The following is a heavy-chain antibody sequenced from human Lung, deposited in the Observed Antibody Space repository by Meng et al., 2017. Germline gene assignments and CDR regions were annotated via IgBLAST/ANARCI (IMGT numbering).Heavy chain of an antibody. CDR1: GGSISSRNW. V-gene: IGHV4-4*02. J-gene: IGHJ5*02. D-gene: IGHD3-3*01. CDR2: IYHSGRT. Sequence: QVQLTGPGPGLVNPSGTLSLTCAVFGGSISSRNWWSWVRQSPGKGLEWIGEIYHSGRTNYNPSLESRVTISLDKSQNHFSLKVKSVTAADTAVYYCVRGGQDQAYYDFWSGPFDPWGQGTLVTVSS. CDR3: VRGGQDQAYYDFWSGPFDP.